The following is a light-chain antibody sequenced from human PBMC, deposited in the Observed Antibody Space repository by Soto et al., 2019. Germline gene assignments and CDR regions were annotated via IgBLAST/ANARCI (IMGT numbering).Light chain of an antibody. CDR1: NIGSKG. CDR3: QVWDSGSAHVV. V-gene: IGLV3-21*04. Sequence: SYELTQPPSVSVAPGKTASISCGGNNIGSKGVHWYHQKPGQAPVLVIYSDTDLPLVIPERFSGSNSANLATLTISRVEAGDEADYYCQVWDSGSAHVVFGGGTQLTVL. CDR2: SDT. J-gene: IGLJ2*01.